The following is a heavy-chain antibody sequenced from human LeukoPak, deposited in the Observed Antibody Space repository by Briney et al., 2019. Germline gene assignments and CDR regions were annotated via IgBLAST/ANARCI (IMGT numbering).Heavy chain of an antibody. V-gene: IGHV3-9*01. D-gene: IGHD3-10*02. CDR2: INWNSDSI. CDR1: GFTFDDYA. CDR3: AELGITMIGGV. J-gene: IGHJ6*04. Sequence: GGSLRLSCAVSGFTFDDYAMHRVRQVPGKGLEWVSGINWNSDSIGYADSVKGRFTTSRDNAKNSLYLQMNSLRAEDTAVYYCAELGITMIGGVWGKGTTVTISS.